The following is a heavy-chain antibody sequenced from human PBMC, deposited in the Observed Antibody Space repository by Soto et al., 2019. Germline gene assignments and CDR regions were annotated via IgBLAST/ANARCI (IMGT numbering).Heavy chain of an antibody. CDR3: AIQGYYDSSGYYKAFDY. Sequence: GESLKISCKGSGYSFTSYWIGWVRQMPGKGLEWMGIIYPGDSDTRYSPSFEGQVIISADKSISTAYLQWSSLKASDTAIYYCAIQGYYDSSGYYKAFDYWGQGTLVTVSS. J-gene: IGHJ4*02. CDR1: GYSFTSYW. D-gene: IGHD3-22*01. CDR2: IYPGDSDT. V-gene: IGHV5-51*01.